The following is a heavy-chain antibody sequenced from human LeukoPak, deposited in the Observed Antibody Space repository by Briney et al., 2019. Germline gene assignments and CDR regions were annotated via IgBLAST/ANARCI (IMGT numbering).Heavy chain of an antibody. CDR2: FSDSSTDT. CDR3: AKEFIVGFGLDF. V-gene: IGHV3-23*01. J-gene: IGHJ4*02. Sequence: GGSLRLSCAASGFTFSNYAMTWVRQVPGKGLEWVASFSDSSTDTYYADSVKGRFIISRDNSMNLVHLQMNNLRVDDTARYYCAKEFIVGFGLDFWGLGTLVRVST. CDR1: GFTFSNYA. D-gene: IGHD3-16*01.